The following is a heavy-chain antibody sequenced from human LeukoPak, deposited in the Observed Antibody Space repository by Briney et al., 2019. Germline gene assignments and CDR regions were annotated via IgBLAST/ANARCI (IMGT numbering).Heavy chain of an antibody. CDR1: GDSISSYY. D-gene: IGHD3-16*01. Sequence: SETLSLTCTVSGDSISSYYWSWIRQPPGKGLEWIGYIYDSGKTNYNASLISRVTISVDTSKNQFSLKLTSVTPADTAVYYCARGGGTFDYWGQGTLVTVSS. CDR2: IYDSGKT. V-gene: IGHV4-59*01. J-gene: IGHJ4*02. CDR3: ARGGGTFDY.